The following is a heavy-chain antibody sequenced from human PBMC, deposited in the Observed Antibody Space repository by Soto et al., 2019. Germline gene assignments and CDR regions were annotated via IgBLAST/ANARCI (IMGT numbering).Heavy chain of an antibody. Sequence: QITLKESGPTLVKPTQTLTLTCTFSGFSLSTSGVGVGWIRQPPGKALEWLALIYWDDDKRYSPSLKSRLTITKDTSKNQVVLTMTNMDPVDTATYYCAHRPYISTSRYPCDWFDPWGQGTLVTVSS. CDR2: IYWDDDK. CDR3: AHRPYISTSRYPCDWFDP. J-gene: IGHJ5*02. V-gene: IGHV2-5*02. D-gene: IGHD2-2*01. CDR1: GFSLSTSGVG.